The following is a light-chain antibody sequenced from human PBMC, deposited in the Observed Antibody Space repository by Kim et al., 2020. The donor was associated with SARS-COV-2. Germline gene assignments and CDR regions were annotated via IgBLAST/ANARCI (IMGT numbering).Light chain of an antibody. CDR1: QSIGND. CDR2: GAS. CDR3: QQRNYWPLT. Sequence: EIVLTQSPATLSLSPGDRATLSCRASQSIGNDLAWFQQKPGQAPRLLIYGASNRATGIPARFSGSGSGSDFTLTISSLEPEDSAVYYCQQRNYWPLTFGGGTKVDIK. J-gene: IGKJ4*01. V-gene: IGKV3-11*01.